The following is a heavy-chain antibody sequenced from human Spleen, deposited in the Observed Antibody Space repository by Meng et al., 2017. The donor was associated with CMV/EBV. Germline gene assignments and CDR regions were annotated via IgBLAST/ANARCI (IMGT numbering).Heavy chain of an antibody. CDR3: ARGRRRYYYDSGPYYYGMDV. Sequence: ASVKVSCKASGYTFTSYDINWVRQATGQGLEWMGWMNPNSGNIGYAQKFQGRVTITRNTSISTAYMELSSLRSEDTAVYYCARGRRRYYYDSGPYYYGMDVWGQGTTVTVSS. CDR2: MNPNSGNI. V-gene: IGHV1-8*03. D-gene: IGHD3-22*01. J-gene: IGHJ6*02. CDR1: GYTFTSYD.